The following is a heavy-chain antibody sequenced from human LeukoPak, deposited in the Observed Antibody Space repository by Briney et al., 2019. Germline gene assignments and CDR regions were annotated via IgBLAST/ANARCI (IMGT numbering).Heavy chain of an antibody. CDR3: ARDHGDYGDYGGFREVDY. V-gene: IGHV3-53*05. D-gene: IGHD4-17*01. CDR2: IYSGGKT. Sequence: GGSLRLSCAASGFTVSSNYMSWVRQAPGKGLEWVSVIYSGGKTFYADSVKGRFTISRDNSKNTLYLQMNSLRAEDTAVYYCARDHGDYGDYGGFREVDYWGQGTLVTVSS. J-gene: IGHJ4*02. CDR1: GFTVSSNY.